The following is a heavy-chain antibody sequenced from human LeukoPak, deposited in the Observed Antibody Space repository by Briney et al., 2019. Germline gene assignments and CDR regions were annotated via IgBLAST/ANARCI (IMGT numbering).Heavy chain of an antibody. Sequence: SETLSLTCTVSGGSISGYYWSWIRQPPGMGLEWIGYIYYSGSTMYNPSLKSRVTISVDMSKNQFSLKLSSVTAADTAVYYCARDLGIEDIVVVPAAQGYFDYWGQGTLVTVSS. D-gene: IGHD2-2*01. V-gene: IGHV4-59*01. CDR2: IYYSGST. CDR3: ARDLGIEDIVVVPAAQGYFDY. CDR1: GGSISGYY. J-gene: IGHJ4*02.